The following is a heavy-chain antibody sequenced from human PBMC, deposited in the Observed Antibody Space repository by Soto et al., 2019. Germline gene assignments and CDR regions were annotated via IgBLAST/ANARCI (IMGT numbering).Heavy chain of an antibody. CDR1: GGTFIIYA. V-gene: IGHV1-69*13. CDR3: ARDLKRYYDSSGYGYYYYGMDV. J-gene: IGHJ6*02. CDR2: IIPIFGTA. Sequence: GASVKVACKASGGTFIIYAISWVRQAPGQGLEWMGGIIPIFGTANYAQKFQGRVTITADESTTTAYMELSSLRSEDTAVYYCARDLKRYYDSSGYGYYYYGMDVWGQGTTVTVS. D-gene: IGHD3-22*01.